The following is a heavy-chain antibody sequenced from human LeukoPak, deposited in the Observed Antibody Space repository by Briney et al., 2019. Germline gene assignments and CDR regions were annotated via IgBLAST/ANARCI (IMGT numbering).Heavy chain of an antibody. V-gene: IGHV4-61*08. CDR1: GGSISSGGYS. D-gene: IGHD2-15*01. CDR2: IYYSGST. J-gene: IGHJ4*02. CDR3: ARDVGGFDY. Sequence: SETLSLTCAVSGGSISSGGYSWSWIWQPPGKGLEWIGYIYYSGSTNYNPSLKSRVTISVDTSKNQFSLKLSSVTAADTAVYYCARDVGGFDYWGQGTLVTVSS.